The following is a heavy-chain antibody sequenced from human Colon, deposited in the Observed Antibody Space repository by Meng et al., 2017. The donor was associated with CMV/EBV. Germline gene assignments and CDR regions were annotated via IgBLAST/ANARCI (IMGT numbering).Heavy chain of an antibody. D-gene: IGHD5-12*01. J-gene: IGHJ4*02. CDR1: GGSISTYY. V-gene: IGHV4-4*07. Sequence: GPGLVKPSGPLPSPCTVSGGSISTYYWSWIRQPAGEGLEWLGRISTNRNTDYNPSLNSRATIWLDTSNNQFSLKLTSVTAADTAVYYCVRGGYSGTQTGGVQEYWGQGTLVTVSS. CDR3: VRGGYSGTQTGGVQEY. CDR2: ISTNRNT.